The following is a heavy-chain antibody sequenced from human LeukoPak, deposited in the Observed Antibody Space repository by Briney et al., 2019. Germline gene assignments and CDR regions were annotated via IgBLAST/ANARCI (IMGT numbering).Heavy chain of an antibody. D-gene: IGHD3-16*01. CDR3: GKEGGA. J-gene: IGHJ5*02. V-gene: IGHV3-23*01. CDR2: IGGRGGST. CDR1: GFTFSSFT. Sequence: GGSLRLSCAASGFTFSSFTMTWVRQAPGKGLEWVSAIGGRGGSTYYADFLEGRFAIARDNSKDMVYLQMNSLKGEDTAIYYCGKEGGAWGQGTKVTVSS.